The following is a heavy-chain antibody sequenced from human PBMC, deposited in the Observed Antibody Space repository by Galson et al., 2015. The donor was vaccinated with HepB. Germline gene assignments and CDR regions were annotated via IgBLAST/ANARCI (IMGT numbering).Heavy chain of an antibody. J-gene: IGHJ3*02. CDR3: ARPNYCSSTTCADAFDI. CDR2: IYYSGST. Sequence: SETLSLTCTVSGGSISSYYWSWIRQPPGKGLEWIGYIYYSGSTNYNPSLKSRVTISVDTSKSQFSLRLTSVTAADTALYYCARPNYCSSTTCADAFDIWGQGTMVTVSS. V-gene: IGHV4-59*12. D-gene: IGHD2-2*01. CDR1: GGSISSYY.